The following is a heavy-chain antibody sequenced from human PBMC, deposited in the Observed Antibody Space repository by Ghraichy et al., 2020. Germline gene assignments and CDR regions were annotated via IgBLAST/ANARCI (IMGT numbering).Heavy chain of an antibody. V-gene: IGHV1-24*01. CDR3: AAYQTSFGLYGRGQNYYFDH. J-gene: IGHJ4*02. CDR1: GYTLTELS. CDR2: FDPEDGET. D-gene: IGHD3-10*01. Sequence: ASVKVSCKVSGYTLTELSMHWVRQAPGKGLEWMGHFDPEDGETIYAQKFQGRVTMTDDTSTDTAYMELSSLRSEDTAVYYCAAYQTSFGLYGRGQNYYFDHWGQGTLVTVSS.